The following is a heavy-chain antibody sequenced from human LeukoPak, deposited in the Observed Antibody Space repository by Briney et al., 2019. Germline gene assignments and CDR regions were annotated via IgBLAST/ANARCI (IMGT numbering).Heavy chain of an antibody. V-gene: IGHV1-2*02. CDR2: INPISGGT. CDR3: AREMNSGYDEGGLEY. D-gene: IGHD5-12*01. J-gene: IGHJ4*02. Sequence: ASVKVSCKASGYTFTGYYMHWVRQAPGQGLEWMGWINPISGGTNYAQNFQGRVTLTRDTSISTAYMELSRLRSDDTAVYYCAREMNSGYDEGGLEYWGQGTLVTVSS. CDR1: GYTFTGYY.